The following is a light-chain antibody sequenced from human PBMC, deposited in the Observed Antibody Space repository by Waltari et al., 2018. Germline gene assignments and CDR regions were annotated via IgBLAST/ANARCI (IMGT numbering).Light chain of an antibody. J-gene: IGKJ1*01. CDR2: TAS. V-gene: IGKV1-27*01. CDR1: QVMSGY. CDR3: QSYNIAPPA. Sequence: DIQMTQSPPSLSASVGDRVSFSCRASQVMSGYVAWYQQKPGQLPKLLLHTASTLQSGVPSRFSGSGSGTDYTLTISSLQPEDVATYYCQSYNIAPPAFGQGTKVEI.